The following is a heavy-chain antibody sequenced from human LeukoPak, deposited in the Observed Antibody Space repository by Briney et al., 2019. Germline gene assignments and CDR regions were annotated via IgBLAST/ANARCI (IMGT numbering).Heavy chain of an antibody. J-gene: IGHJ4*02. CDR1: GFTFNSYS. D-gene: IGHD3-9*01. V-gene: IGHV3-23*01. CDR3: AKLGGFDILTGIDH. CDR2: IDGSRGNT. Sequence: GGSLRLSCATSGFTFNSYSMSWVRRAPGKGLEWVSSIDGSRGNTYHADSVKGRFTISRDTSKNTLYLQMNSLRVEDTAKYYCAKLGGFDILTGIDHWGQGTLVTVSS.